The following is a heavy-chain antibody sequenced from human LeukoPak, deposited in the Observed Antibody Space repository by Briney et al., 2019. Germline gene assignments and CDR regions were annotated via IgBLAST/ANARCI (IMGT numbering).Heavy chain of an antibody. CDR2: ISHSGYDI. CDR3: ANHFACGSTTCPSFDD. V-gene: IGHV3-21*01. Sequence: PGRSLRLSCVASGFAFGRYSMNWVRQAPGKGLEWVSSISHSGYDIYYADAVKGRFTISRDNAKNSLSLPMNNLRVEDTAVYYCANHFACGSTTCPSFDDWGQGTLVTVSS. J-gene: IGHJ4*02. D-gene: IGHD2-2*01. CDR1: GFAFGRYS.